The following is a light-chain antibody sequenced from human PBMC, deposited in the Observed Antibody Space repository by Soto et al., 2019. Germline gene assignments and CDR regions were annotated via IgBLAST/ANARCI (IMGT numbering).Light chain of an antibody. Sequence: EIVLTQSPGTLSLPPGERATLSCRASQSVSNNYLAWYQQKPGQAPGLLIYGASNRATGIPDRFSGSGSGTDFTLTISRLEPEDFAVYYCQQYGSSGTFGQGTKVDIK. V-gene: IGKV3-20*01. CDR2: GAS. CDR1: QSVSNNY. CDR3: QQYGSSGT. J-gene: IGKJ1*01.